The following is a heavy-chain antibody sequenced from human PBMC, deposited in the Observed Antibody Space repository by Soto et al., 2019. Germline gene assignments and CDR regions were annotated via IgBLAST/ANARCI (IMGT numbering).Heavy chain of an antibody. J-gene: IGHJ4*02. CDR2: IIPILGIA. Sequence: QVQLVQSGAEVKKPGSSVKVSCKASGGTFSSYTISWVRQAPGQGLEWMGRIIPILGIANYAQKFQGRVTITADKSTRTAYMELSSLRSEDTAVYYCARSSSGWSENDYWGQGTLVTVSS. D-gene: IGHD6-19*01. V-gene: IGHV1-69*02. CDR3: ARSSSGWSENDY. CDR1: GGTFSSYT.